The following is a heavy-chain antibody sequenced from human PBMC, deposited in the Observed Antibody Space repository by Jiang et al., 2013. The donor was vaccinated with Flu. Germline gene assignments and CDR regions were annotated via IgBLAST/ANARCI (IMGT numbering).Heavy chain of an antibody. CDR2: ISAYNGNT. CDR3: ARDLPHSSGWYLSY. Sequence: SVNVSCKASGYTFTDYYMHWVRQAPGQGLEWMGWISAYNGNTNYAQKLQGRVTMTTDTSTSTAYMELRSLRSDDTAVYYCARDLPHSSGWYLSYWGQGTLVTVSS. CDR1: GYTFTDYY. V-gene: IGHV1-18*04. J-gene: IGHJ4*02. D-gene: IGHD6-19*01.